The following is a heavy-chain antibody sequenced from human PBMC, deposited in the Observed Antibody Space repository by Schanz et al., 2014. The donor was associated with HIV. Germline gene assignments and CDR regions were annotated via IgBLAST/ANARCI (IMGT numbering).Heavy chain of an antibody. V-gene: IGHV1-8*01. CDR3: ARGVPVVDLLDYHGLDV. J-gene: IGHJ6*02. CDR1: GYTFTSYD. CDR2: MNPNSGNT. D-gene: IGHD2-2*01. Sequence: QVQLVQSGAEVKKSGASVKVSCKASGYTFTSYDITWVRQTTGQGLEWMGWMNPNSGNTDFAPTLQGRVTMSTDTSTNTAYMELRSLRSDDTAVYYCARGVPVVDLLDYHGLDVWGQGTTVTVSS.